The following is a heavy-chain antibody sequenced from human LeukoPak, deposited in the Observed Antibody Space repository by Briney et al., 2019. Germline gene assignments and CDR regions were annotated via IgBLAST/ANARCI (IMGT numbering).Heavy chain of an antibody. CDR2: IYPRASDT. Sequence: GESLRISCKASGYTFTQQWIGWVRQMTGSGMEWMGIIYPRASDTIYSTSFQGHVTISADTSINTAYLEWSSLEASDTAIYYCARHSDVIGAIWGQGTLVTVSS. CDR1: GYTFTQQW. J-gene: IGHJ4*02. CDR3: ARHSDVIGAI. V-gene: IGHV5-51*01. D-gene: IGHD3-10*01.